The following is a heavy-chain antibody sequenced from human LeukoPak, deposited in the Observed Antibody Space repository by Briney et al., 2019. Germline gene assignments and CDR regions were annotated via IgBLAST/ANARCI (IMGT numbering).Heavy chain of an antibody. CDR1: GFTFSSYS. J-gene: IGHJ6*02. D-gene: IGHD2-15*01. CDR2: ISSSSSYI. Sequence: GGSLRLSCAASGFTFSSYSMNWVRQAPGKGLEWVSSISSSSSYIYSADSVEGRFTISRDNAKNSLYLQMNSLTAEDTAVCYCARERGYSGYGMDVWGQGTTVTVSS. CDR3: ARERGYSGYGMDV. V-gene: IGHV3-21*01.